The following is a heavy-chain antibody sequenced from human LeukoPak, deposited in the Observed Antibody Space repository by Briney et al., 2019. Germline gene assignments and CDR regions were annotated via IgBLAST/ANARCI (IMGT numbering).Heavy chain of an antibody. CDR2: IIPIFGTA. CDR3: ARKGLAYYDSSGYYYGGEFDY. Sequence: SVKVSXKASGGTFSSYAISWVRQAPGQGLEWMGGIIPIFGTANYAQKFQGRVTITTDESTSTAYMELSSLRSEDTAVYYCARKGLAYYDSSGYYYGGEFDYWGQGTLVTVSP. V-gene: IGHV1-69*05. J-gene: IGHJ4*02. D-gene: IGHD3-22*01. CDR1: GGTFSSYA.